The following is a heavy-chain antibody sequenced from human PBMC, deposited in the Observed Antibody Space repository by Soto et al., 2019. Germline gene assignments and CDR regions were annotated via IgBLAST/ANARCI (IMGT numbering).Heavy chain of an antibody. V-gene: IGHV4-59*01. CDR1: GGSITGYY. D-gene: IGHD5-18*01. CDR2: VFYKGNT. J-gene: IGHJ4*02. Sequence: QVQLQESGPGLVKPSETLSLTCTVSGGSITGYYWTWIRQPPGKGLEWIGYVFYKGNTNYNPSLKSRVTISIDTSANPFSLRLISVTAAATAVYYCARSGDSFGFTDYWGQGTLVTVSS. CDR3: ARSGDSFGFTDY.